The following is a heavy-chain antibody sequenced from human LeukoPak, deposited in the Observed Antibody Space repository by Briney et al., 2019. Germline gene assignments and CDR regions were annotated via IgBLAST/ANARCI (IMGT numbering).Heavy chain of an antibody. V-gene: IGHV3-23*01. CDR3: AKGQTWASVYFDS. J-gene: IGHJ4*02. D-gene: IGHD7-27*01. CDR2: ISSSGDDT. CDR1: GFTFSSYA. Sequence: GGSLRLSCAASGFTFSSYAMSWVRQAPGKGLEYISAISSSGDDTLYAGSVKGRFTISRDNFKNTLYLQMNSLRAEDTAVYYCAKGQTWASVYFDSWGQGTLVTVSS.